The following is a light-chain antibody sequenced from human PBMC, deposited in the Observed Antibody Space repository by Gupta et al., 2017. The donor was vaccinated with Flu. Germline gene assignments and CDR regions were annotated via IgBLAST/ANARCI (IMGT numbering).Light chain of an antibody. V-gene: IGLV4-69*01. J-gene: IGLJ3*02. CDR3: HTRGTGIGV. CDR1: SGNSSYA. Sequence: HLVLPHSPSASASLGASVQVTCPLSSGNSSYAIAWQQQQPEKGPRYLIPLNSDGSHNKGDGIPDRFSGSSSGAERYLTTTSHQAEDEADYYCHTRGTGIGVFGGGTKLTVL. CDR2: LNSDGSH.